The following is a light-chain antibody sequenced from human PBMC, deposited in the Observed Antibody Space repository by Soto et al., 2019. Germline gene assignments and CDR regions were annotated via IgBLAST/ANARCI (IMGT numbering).Light chain of an antibody. CDR2: AAS. CDR3: QQYETFSGT. Sequence: DIHMAHAPSTLSSSVGDTVTVTCRASQSVIGWLAWYQQKPGEAPKLLIYAASALPRGVPSRFSGSGSGTKFTLTIASLQPDDFATYYCQQYETFSGTFGPGTKVDIK. J-gene: IGKJ1*01. CDR1: QSVIGW. V-gene: IGKV1-5*01.